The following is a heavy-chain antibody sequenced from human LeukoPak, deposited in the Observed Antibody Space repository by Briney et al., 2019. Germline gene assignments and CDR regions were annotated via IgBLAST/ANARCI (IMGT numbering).Heavy chain of an antibody. CDR3: AREKRQTYYYDSSGYYNYNYFDY. CDR2: INPNSGGT. V-gene: IGHV1-2*02. Sequence: ASVNVSCTASGYTFTGYYMHWVRQAPGQGLEWMGWINPNSGGTNYAQKFQGRVTMTRDTSISTAYMELSRLRSDDTAVYYCAREKRQTYYYDSSGYYNYNYFDYWGQGTLVTVSS. D-gene: IGHD3-22*01. CDR1: GYTFTGYY. J-gene: IGHJ4*02.